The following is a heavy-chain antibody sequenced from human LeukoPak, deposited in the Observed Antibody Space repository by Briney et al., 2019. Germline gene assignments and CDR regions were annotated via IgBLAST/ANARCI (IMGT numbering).Heavy chain of an antibody. J-gene: IGHJ5*02. D-gene: IGHD3-10*01. CDR2: MYTSGST. V-gene: IGHV4-4*07. CDR1: GGSISSYS. Sequence: SETLSLTCTVSGGSISSYSWSWIRQPAGKGLEWIGHMYTSGSTYYNPSLKSRVTISVDTSKNQFSLKLSSVTAADTAVYYCASMGVLLGPPANWFDPWGQGTLVTVSS. CDR3: ASMGVLLGPPANWFDP.